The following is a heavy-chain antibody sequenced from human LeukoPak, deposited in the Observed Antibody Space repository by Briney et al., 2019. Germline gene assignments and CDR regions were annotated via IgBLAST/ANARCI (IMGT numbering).Heavy chain of an antibody. J-gene: IGHJ4*02. V-gene: IGHV3-7*01. Sequence: GGSLRLSCVASGFTFSDYWMSWVRQAPGKGLEWVANIKYDGIDKQYVDSIKGRFTISRDNAKNTLYLQMDSLRVDDTAIYYCAKDRESSGRPFDYSGQGTLVTVSS. CDR3: AKDRESSGRPFDY. CDR1: GFTFSDYW. CDR2: IKYDGIDK. D-gene: IGHD3-22*01.